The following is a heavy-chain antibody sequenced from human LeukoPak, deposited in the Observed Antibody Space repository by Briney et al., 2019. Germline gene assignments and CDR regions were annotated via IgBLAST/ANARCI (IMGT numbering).Heavy chain of an antibody. CDR3: TRGRTPRPLNGGNSEFDY. CDR1: GFTFGDYA. CDR2: IRSKAYGGTT. V-gene: IGHV3-49*03. D-gene: IGHD4-23*01. J-gene: IGHJ4*02. Sequence: PGRSLRLSCTASGFTFGDYAMSWFRQAPGKGLEWVGFIRSKAYGGTTEYAASVKGRFTISRDDSKSIAYLQMNSLKTEDTAVYYCTRGRTPRPLNGGNSEFDYWGQGTLVTVSS.